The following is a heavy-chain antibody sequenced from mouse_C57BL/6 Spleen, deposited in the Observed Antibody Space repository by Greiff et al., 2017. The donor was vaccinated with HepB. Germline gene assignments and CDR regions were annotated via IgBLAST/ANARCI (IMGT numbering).Heavy chain of an antibody. D-gene: IGHD2-4*01. J-gene: IGHJ2*01. CDR3: ARFGDYDGGNYFDY. V-gene: IGHV1-63*01. CDR1: GYTFTNYW. CDR2: IYPGGGYT. Sequence: QVQLQESGAELVRPGTSVKMSCKASGYTFTNYWIGWAKQRPGHGLEWIGDIYPGGGYTNYNEKFKGKATLTADKSSSTAYMQFSSLTSEDSAIYYCARFGDYDGGNYFDYWGQGTTLTVSS.